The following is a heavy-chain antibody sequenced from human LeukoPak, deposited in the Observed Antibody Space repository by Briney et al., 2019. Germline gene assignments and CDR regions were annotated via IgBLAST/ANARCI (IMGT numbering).Heavy chain of an antibody. V-gene: IGHV3-30*02. D-gene: IGHD6-19*01. CDR2: VRYGGSNE. Sequence: PGGSLRLSCAASGFVFSNYGMHWVRQAPGKGLEWVAFVRYGGSNECYADSVEGRFTISRDNSKNTLFLHMNSLRAEDTAVYSCAKESGSGYHSEGPHYWGLGTLVTVSS. CDR1: GFVFSNYG. J-gene: IGHJ4*02. CDR3: AKESGSGYHSEGPHY.